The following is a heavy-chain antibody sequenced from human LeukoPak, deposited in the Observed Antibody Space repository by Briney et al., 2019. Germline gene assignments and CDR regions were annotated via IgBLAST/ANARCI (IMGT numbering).Heavy chain of an antibody. CDR3: ARAPGYGAAYYFDY. Sequence: AGGSLRLSCAASGFTFSNYAMTWVRQAPGKGLEWVSGIRGSGGSTYYADSVKGRFTISRDNSKNTLYLQMNSLRAEDTAVYYCARAPGYGAAYYFDYWGQGTLVTVSS. CDR1: GFTFSNYA. V-gene: IGHV3-23*01. CDR2: IRGSGGST. J-gene: IGHJ4*02. D-gene: IGHD1-1*01.